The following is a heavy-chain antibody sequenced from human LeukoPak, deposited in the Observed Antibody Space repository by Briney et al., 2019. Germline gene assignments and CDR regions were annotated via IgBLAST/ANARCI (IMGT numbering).Heavy chain of an antibody. V-gene: IGHV3-23*01. CDR2: ISGSGGST. Sequence: GGSLRLSCAASGFTFSSYAMSWVRQAPGKGLEWVSAISGSGGSTYYADSVKGRFTISRDNSKNTLYLQMNSLRAEDTAVYYCARGRGTIFGVVNPTNWFDPWGQGTLVTVSS. CDR3: ARGRGTIFGVVNPTNWFDP. J-gene: IGHJ5*02. D-gene: IGHD3-3*01. CDR1: GFTFSSYA.